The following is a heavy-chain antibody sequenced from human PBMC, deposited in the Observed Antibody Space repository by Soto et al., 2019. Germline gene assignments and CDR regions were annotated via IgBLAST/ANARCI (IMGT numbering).Heavy chain of an antibody. D-gene: IGHD1-20*01. J-gene: IGHJ4*02. Sequence: QVQLVESGGGVVQPGRSLRLSCAASGFTFSSYAMHWVRQAPGKGLEWVAVISYDGSNKYYADSVKGRFTISRDNSKNTLYLHMNSLRAEDTAVYYCASRLYNWNYVVYWGQGTLVTVSS. V-gene: IGHV3-30-3*01. CDR2: ISYDGSNK. CDR3: ASRLYNWNYVVY. CDR1: GFTFSSYA.